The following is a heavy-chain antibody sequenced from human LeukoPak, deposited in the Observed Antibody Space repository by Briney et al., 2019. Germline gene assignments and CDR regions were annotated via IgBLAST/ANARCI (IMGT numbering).Heavy chain of an antibody. Sequence: GGSLRLSCAASGFTFSSYAMHWVRQAPGKGLEWVAVISYDGSNKYYADSVKGRFTISRDNSKNTLYLQMNSLRAEDTAVYYCARDTMVRGSVYYGMDVWGQGTTVTVSS. CDR3: ARDTMVRGSVYYGMDV. CDR2: ISYDGSNK. CDR1: GFTFSSYA. D-gene: IGHD3-10*01. J-gene: IGHJ6*02. V-gene: IGHV3-30*14.